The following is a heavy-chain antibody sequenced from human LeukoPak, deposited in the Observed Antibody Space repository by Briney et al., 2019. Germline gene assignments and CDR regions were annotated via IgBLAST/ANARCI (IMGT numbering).Heavy chain of an antibody. CDR3: ARLGSRVV. CDR1: GGSISSDY. CDR2: IYYTGIT. J-gene: IGHJ4*02. V-gene: IGHV4-59*12. D-gene: IGHD3-10*01. Sequence: SETLSLTCTVSGGSISSDYWNWIRQSPGKGLEWIGFIYYTGITNYNPSLKSRVTMSVDTSKNQFSLKPNSMTAADTAVYYCARLGSRVVWGQGTLVIVSS.